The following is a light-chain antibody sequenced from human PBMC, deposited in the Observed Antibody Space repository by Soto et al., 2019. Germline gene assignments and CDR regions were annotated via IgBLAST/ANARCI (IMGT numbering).Light chain of an antibody. CDR3: QHYGSSSRT. J-gene: IGKJ1*01. V-gene: IGKV3-11*01. CDR2: DAS. CDR1: QSISSC. Sequence: EIVLTQSPATLSVSPGDRATISCRASQSISSCLAWYQQKPGQAPRLLIYDASRWATGIPARFSGSGSGTEFTLTISSLQPEDFAVYYCQHYGSSSRTFGQGTKVDIK.